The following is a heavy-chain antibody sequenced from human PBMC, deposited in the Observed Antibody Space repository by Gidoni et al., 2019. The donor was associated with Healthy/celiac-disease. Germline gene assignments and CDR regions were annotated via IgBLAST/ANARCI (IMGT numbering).Heavy chain of an antibody. CDR2: IVVGSGNT. V-gene: IGHV1-58*02. D-gene: IGHD4-17*01. J-gene: IGHJ6*02. CDR1: GFTFPSSA. CDR3: AASQDGDYSHYYYGMDV. Sequence: QMQLVQSGPEVKKPGTSVKVSCKASGFTFPSSAMQWVRQARGQRLEWIGWIVVGSGNTNYAQKFQERVTITRDMSTSTAYMELSSLRSEDTAVYYCAASQDGDYSHYYYGMDVWGQGTTVTVSS.